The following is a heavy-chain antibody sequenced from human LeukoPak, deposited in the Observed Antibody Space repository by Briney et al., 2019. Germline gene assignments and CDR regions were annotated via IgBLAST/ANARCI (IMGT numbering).Heavy chain of an antibody. V-gene: IGHV4-39*01. J-gene: IGHJ5*02. Sequence: AGTLSLTCTVSGGSISSSSYYWVWIRQPPGKGLEWIGSSDGSGSTYYTPRIKSQVTISVDTSKNQFYLKPTSVPAADTAVYYCARHLTPPPGDSYGYLLGSFDPWRQGPLVSVSS. CDR3: ARHLTPPPGDSYGYLLGSFDP. D-gene: IGHD5-18*01. CDR1: GGSISSSSYY. CDR2: SDGSGST.